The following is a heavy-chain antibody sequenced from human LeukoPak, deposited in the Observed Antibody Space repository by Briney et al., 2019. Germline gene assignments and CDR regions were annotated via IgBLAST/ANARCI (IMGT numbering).Heavy chain of an antibody. CDR3: ARAKTGTYYYDSSGYSSPFLFDY. Sequence: GGSLRLSCAASGLTFSSYEMNWVRQAPGKGLEWVSYISSSGSTIYYADSVKGRFTISRDNAKNSLYLQMNSPRAEDTAVYYCARAKTGTYYYDSSGYSSPFLFDYWGQGTLVTVSS. V-gene: IGHV3-48*03. D-gene: IGHD3-22*01. CDR1: GLTFSSYE. J-gene: IGHJ4*02. CDR2: ISSSGSTI.